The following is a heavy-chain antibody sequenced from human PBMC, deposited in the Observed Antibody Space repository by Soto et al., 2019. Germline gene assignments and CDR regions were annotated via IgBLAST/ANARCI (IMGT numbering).Heavy chain of an antibody. CDR1: AGSISNSY. D-gene: IGHD3-10*01. V-gene: IGHV4-59*08. CDR3: AGHSPPFLYGSGPWDV. CDR2: IYSSGST. Sequence: SGPLSLTCTVSAGSISNSYWSWSRQSPEKGLEWIGYIYSSGSTNYNPSLNSRVTISVDTSKNQFSLKLSSLSAADTAVYYCAGHSPPFLYGSGPWDVWGQGTTVS. J-gene: IGHJ6*02.